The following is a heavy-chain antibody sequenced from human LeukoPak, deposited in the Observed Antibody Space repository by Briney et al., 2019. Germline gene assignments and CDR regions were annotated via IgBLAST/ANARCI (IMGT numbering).Heavy chain of an antibody. D-gene: IGHD3-22*01. CDR3: ARCPFSGYYPFDY. V-gene: IGHV4-30-4*08. J-gene: IGHJ4*02. CDR1: GGSFSGYY. CDR2: IYYSGST. Sequence: KPSETLSLTCAVYGGSFSGYYWSWIRQPPGKGLEWIGYIYYSGSTYYNPSLKSRVTISVDTSKNQFSLKLSSVTAADTAVYYCARCPFSGYYPFDYWGQGTLVTVSS.